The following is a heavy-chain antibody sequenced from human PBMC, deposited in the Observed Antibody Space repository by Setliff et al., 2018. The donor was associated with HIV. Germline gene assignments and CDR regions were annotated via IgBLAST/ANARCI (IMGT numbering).Heavy chain of an antibody. V-gene: IGHV3-7*01. CDR3: AREGERLQFFPFDY. CDR2: MKEDGSQK. Sequence: PGGSLRLSCAASGFSFSTYWMSWVRQAPGRGLEWVANMKEDGSQKYYVDSVKGRFTVSRDNAKKSLYLQMNNLRAEDTAVYYCAREGERLQFFPFDYWGQGTLVTVSS. CDR1: GFSFSTYW. D-gene: IGHD1-26*01. J-gene: IGHJ4*02.